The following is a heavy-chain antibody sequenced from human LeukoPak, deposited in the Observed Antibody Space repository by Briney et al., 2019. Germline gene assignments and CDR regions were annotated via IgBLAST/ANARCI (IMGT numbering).Heavy chain of an antibody. CDR1: GYTFTNYY. J-gene: IGHJ4*02. Sequence: ASVKVSCKASGYTFTNYYIHWVRQAPGQGLEWVGLINPNGGNTGYAQRFQGRVTMTEDTSTDTAYMELSSLRSEDTAVYYCATGRDYGDYYFDYWGQGTLVTVSS. V-gene: IGHV1-46*01. CDR2: INPNGGNT. CDR3: ATGRDYGDYYFDY. D-gene: IGHD4-17*01.